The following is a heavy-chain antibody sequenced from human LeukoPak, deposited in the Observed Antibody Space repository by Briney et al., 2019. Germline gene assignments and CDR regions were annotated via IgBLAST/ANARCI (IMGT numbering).Heavy chain of an antibody. D-gene: IGHD2-8*01. CDR2: IRSKANSYAT. Sequence: GGSLRLSCAASGFTFSGSAMHWVRQASGKGLEWVGRIRSKANSYATAYAASVKGRFTISRDDSKNTAYLQMNSLKTEDTAVYYCTRPLGRTNGVWGWFDPWGQGTLGTVSS. CDR3: TRPLGRTNGVWGWFDP. J-gene: IGHJ5*02. V-gene: IGHV3-73*01. CDR1: GFTFSGSA.